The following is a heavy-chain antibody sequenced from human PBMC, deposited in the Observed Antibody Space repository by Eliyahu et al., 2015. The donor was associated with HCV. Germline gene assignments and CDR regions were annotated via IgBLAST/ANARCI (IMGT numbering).Heavy chain of an antibody. CDR1: GFTFSSYX. D-gene: IGHD3-3*01. J-gene: IGHJ4*02. CDR2: IWYDGSNK. CDR3: ARASMIFGVVIIQGPLDY. V-gene: IGHV3-33*01. Sequence: QVQLVESGGGVVQPGRSLXLSCSASGFTFSSYXXHWVRQAPGKGLEGVAVIWYDGSNKYYADSVKGRFTISRDNSKNTLYLQMNSLRAEDTAVYYCARASMIFGVVIIQGPLDYWGQGTLVTVSS.